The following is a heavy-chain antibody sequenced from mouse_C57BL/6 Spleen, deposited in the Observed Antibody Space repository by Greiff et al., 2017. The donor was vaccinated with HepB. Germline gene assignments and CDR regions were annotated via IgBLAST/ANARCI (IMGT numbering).Heavy chain of an antibody. D-gene: IGHD3-1*01. J-gene: IGHJ3*01. CDR3: ARSGGAWFAY. Sequence: QVQLQQPGAELVKPGASVKLSCKASGYTFTSYWMHWVKQRPGQGLEWIGMIHPNSGSTNYNEKFKSKATLTVDKSSSTAYMQLCSLTSEDSAVYYCARSGGAWFAYWGQGTLVTVSA. V-gene: IGHV1-64*01. CDR1: GYTFTSYW. CDR2: IHPNSGST.